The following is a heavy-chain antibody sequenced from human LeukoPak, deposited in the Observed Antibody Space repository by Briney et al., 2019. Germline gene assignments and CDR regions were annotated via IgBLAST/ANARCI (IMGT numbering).Heavy chain of an antibody. J-gene: IGHJ4*02. D-gene: IGHD3-22*01. Sequence: ASVKVSCKASGYTFTGYYMHWVRQAPGQGLEWMGWINPNSGGTNYAQKFQGRVTMTRDTSISTAYMELSRLRSDDTAVYYCARDPFHYYGSSGYSDWGQGTLVTVSS. CDR1: GYTFTGYY. V-gene: IGHV1-2*02. CDR3: ARDPFHYYGSSGYSD. CDR2: INPNSGGT.